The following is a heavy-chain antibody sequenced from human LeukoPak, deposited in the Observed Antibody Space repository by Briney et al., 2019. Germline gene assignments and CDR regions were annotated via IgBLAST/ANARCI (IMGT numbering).Heavy chain of an antibody. J-gene: IGHJ4*02. V-gene: IGHV5-51*01. CDR1: GYNFAEYW. CDR3: ARVGDGYFDY. D-gene: IGHD5-24*01. Sequence: GESLKISGQGSGYNFAEYWIIWVRQMPGKGLEWMGIIYPGDSDTTYSPSFQGQVTISGDKSINTVYLQWNSLEASDTAMYFCARVGDGYFDYWAQGTLVTVSS. CDR2: IYPGDSDT.